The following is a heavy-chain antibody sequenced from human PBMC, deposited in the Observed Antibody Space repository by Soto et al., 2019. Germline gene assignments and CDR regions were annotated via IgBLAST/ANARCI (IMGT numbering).Heavy chain of an antibody. J-gene: IGHJ4*01. CDR2: ISWDGDTT. V-gene: IGHV3-43*01. CDR1: GFTFDDHN. CDR3: ASSQGDY. Sequence: EVYLVESGGDVVQPGGSLRLSCAASGFTFDDHNIHWVRQAPGKGLQWVCLISWDGDTTYYTDSVKGRFTVSRDNSKNSVYLQMDALTPEDTAFYYCASSQGDYWGHGTLVTVSS.